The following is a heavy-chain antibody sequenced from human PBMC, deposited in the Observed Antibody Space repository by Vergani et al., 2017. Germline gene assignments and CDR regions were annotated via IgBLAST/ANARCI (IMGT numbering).Heavy chain of an antibody. CDR2: IKQDGSEK. D-gene: IGHD3-3*01. V-gene: IGHV3-7*01. Sequence: EVQLVESGGGLVQPGGSLRLSCAASGFTFSSYWMSWVRQAPGKGLEWVANIKQDGSEKYYVDSVKGRFTISRDNAKNSLYLQMNSLRAEDTAVYYCAGGGLSIFGVVTQTNDYWGQGTLVTVSS. J-gene: IGHJ4*02. CDR1: GFTFSSYW. CDR3: AGGGLSIFGVVTQTNDY.